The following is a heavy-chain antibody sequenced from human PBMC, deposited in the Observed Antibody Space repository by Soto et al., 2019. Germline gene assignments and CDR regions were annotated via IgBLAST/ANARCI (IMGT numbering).Heavy chain of an antibody. V-gene: IGHV1-2*02. Sequence: QVQLVQSGAEVKKPGASVKVSCKASGYAFTGYYMHWVRQAPGQGLEWMGWINPNSGGTNYAQKFQGRVTMTRDTSISTAYMELSRLRSDDTAVYYCARTGDGDYVPWRFDYWGQGTLVTVSS. CDR3: ARTGDGDYVPWRFDY. J-gene: IGHJ4*02. CDR1: GYAFTGYY. D-gene: IGHD4-17*01. CDR2: INPNSGGT.